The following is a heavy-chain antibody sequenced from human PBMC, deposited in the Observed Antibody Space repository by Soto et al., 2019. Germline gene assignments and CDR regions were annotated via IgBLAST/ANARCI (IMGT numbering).Heavy chain of an antibody. CDR3: ARESEDLTSNFDY. CDR2: IYSGGST. V-gene: IGHV3-53*01. J-gene: IGHJ4*02. Sequence: GGSLRLSCAASGFTVSSNYMSWVRQAPGKGLEWVSVIYSGGSTYYADSVKGRFTISRDNSKNTLYLQMNSLRAEDTAVYYCARESEDLTSNFDYWGQGTLVTVSS. CDR1: GFTVSSNY.